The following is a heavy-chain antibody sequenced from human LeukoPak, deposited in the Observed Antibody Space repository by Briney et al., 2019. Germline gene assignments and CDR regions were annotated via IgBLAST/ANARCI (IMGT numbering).Heavy chain of an antibody. CDR1: GGSFSDYY. CDR3: ASITIFGVVPTTTWFDP. J-gene: IGHJ5*02. D-gene: IGHD3-3*01. CDR2: INHSGST. Sequence: SQTLSLTCXVYGGSFSDYYWSWIRQPRGKGLEWIAEINHSGSTNYNPSLKSRVTISVDTSKNQFSLKLSSVTAADTAVYYCASITIFGVVPTTTWFDPWGQGTLVTVSS. V-gene: IGHV4-34*01.